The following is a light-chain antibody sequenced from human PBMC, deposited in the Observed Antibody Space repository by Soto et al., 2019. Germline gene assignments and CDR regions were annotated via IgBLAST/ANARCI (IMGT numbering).Light chain of an antibody. CDR1: QCISSY. CDR2: SAS. J-gene: IGKJ3*01. CDR3: QKCNSAPFT. Sequence: DIQMTQSPSSLSASVGDRVTITCRASQCISSYLAWYKQKPGKGPKLLIYSASTLQSAVPSRFSRSAPGTDFTLTISSLQPEDVATYYCQKCNSAPFTFGPGTKVDIK. V-gene: IGKV1-27*01.